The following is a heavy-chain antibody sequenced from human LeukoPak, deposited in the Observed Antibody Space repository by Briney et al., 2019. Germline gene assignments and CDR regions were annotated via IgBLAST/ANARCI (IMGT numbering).Heavy chain of an antibody. V-gene: IGHV4-4*07. CDR2: NYTSWST. D-gene: IGHD3-10*01. Sequence: SETLSLTRTVSGGFIRSYYWSWIRQPGAKGLEWMGRNYTSWSTNYSPSLKGRVTMSVDTSKNQFSLRLSSVTDADTAVYYCARDCGLSGSGSYYTNWFDPWGQGTLVTVSS. J-gene: IGHJ5*02. CDR3: ARDCGLSGSGSYYTNWFDP. CDR1: GGFIRSYY.